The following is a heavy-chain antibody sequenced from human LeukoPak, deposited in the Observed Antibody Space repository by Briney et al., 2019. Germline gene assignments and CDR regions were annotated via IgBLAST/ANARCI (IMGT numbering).Heavy chain of an antibody. CDR3: ARDPTYIDCFDI. D-gene: IGHD2/OR15-2a*01. J-gene: IGHJ3*02. Sequence: SETLSLTCTVSGGSISSSSYYWGWIRQPPGKGLEWIGSIYYSGSTYYNPSLKSQVTISLDTSKNQFSLRLSSVTAADTAVYYCARDPTYIDCFDIWGQGTMVTVSS. V-gene: IGHV4-39*07. CDR2: IYYSGST. CDR1: GGSISSSSYY.